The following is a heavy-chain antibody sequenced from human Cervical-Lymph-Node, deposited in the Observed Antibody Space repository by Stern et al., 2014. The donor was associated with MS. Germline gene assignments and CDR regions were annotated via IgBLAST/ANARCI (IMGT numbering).Heavy chain of an antibody. D-gene: IGHD2-21*01. CDR1: GYTFTAYY. Sequence: VQLVESGAEVKKPGASLKVSCKASGYTFTAYYLHWVRQAPGQGLAWMGWVYPNSGGTSYAPKFHGRVTTPRDTSPSTAFMELSTLTSDDTAFYYCARGPNEHWGGHYNSNGMDVWGQGTTVTVSS. CDR2: VYPNSGGT. V-gene: IGHV1-2*02. CDR3: ARGPNEHWGGHYNSNGMDV. J-gene: IGHJ6*02.